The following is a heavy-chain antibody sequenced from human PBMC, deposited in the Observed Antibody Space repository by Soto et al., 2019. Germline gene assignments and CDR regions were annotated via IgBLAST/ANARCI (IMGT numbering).Heavy chain of an antibody. J-gene: IGHJ3*02. V-gene: IGHV1-3*01. D-gene: IGHD5-12*01. CDR1: GYTFDNYA. Sequence: QVQLVQSGAQVKKPGASVKVSCKASGYTFDNYALHWVRQAPGRRLEWMGWIHAGNGYTKYSQSFQGRVTITRDTFSRTVNMDLSSLRSEDTAVYYCARVQYSGYDFTPAFDILGQGTMVTVSS. CDR2: IHAGNGYT. CDR3: ARVQYSGYDFTPAFDI.